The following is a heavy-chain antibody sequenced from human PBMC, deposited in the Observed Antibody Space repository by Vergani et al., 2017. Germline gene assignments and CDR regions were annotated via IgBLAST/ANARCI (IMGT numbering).Heavy chain of an antibody. D-gene: IGHD1-14*01. Sequence: QVQLVESGGGLVQPGGSLRLSCAASGFTFSDYYMSWIRQAPGKGLEWVSYISSSSSYTNYADSVKGRFTISRDNAKNSLYLQMNSLRAEDTAVYYCAREAPEGDSYYYYYYCMDVWGQGTTVTVSS. J-gene: IGHJ6*02. CDR3: AREAPEGDSYYYYYYCMDV. V-gene: IGHV3-11*05. CDR1: GFTFSDYY. CDR2: ISSSSSYT.